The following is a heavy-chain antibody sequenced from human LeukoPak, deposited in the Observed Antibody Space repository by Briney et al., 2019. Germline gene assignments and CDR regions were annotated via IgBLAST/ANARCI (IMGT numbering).Heavy chain of an antibody. D-gene: IGHD1-26*01. CDR3: ARSMSGRYDF. J-gene: IGHJ4*02. Sequence: PGGSLRLSCAGSGFTFSNFWVHWVRQAPGKGLVWVSRVNEDGSRTDYADSVQGRFSISRDNAKNRLYLQMNSLIVEDTAVYYCARSMSGRYDFWGQGTLVTVSS. CDR2: VNEDGSRT. CDR1: GFTFSNFW. V-gene: IGHV3-74*01.